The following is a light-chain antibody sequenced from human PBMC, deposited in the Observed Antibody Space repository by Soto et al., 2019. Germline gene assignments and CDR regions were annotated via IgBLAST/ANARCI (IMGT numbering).Light chain of an antibody. CDR2: DVS. CDR3: SSYTSSSTLVV. V-gene: IGLV2-14*01. Sequence: QSVLTQPASVSGSPGQSITISCTGTSSDVGGYNYVSWYQQHPGKAPKLMINDVSNRPSGVSNRFSGSKSGNTASLTISGFQAEDEAEYYCSSYTSSSTLVVFGTGTKLTVL. CDR1: SSDVGGYNY. J-gene: IGLJ1*01.